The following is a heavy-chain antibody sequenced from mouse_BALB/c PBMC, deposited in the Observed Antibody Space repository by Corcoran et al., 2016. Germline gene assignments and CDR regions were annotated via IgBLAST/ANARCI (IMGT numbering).Heavy chain of an antibody. V-gene: IGHV3-6*02. Sequence: DVQLQESGPGLVKPSQSLSLTCSVTGYSITSGYYWNWIRQFPGNKLEWMGYISYDGSNNYNPSLKNRISITRDTSKNQFFLKLNSVTTEDTATYYCARQSYWYLDVLGAGTTVTVSS. CDR3: ARQSYWYLDV. CDR2: ISYDGSN. CDR1: GYSITSGYY. J-gene: IGHJ1*01.